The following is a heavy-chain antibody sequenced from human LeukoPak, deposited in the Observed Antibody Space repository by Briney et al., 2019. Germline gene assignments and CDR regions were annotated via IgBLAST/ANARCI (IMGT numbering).Heavy chain of an antibody. CDR2: ISSSSYI. V-gene: IGHV3-21*01. J-gene: IGHJ3*02. CDR1: GFTFSSYS. Sequence: GGSLRLSCAASGFTFSSYSMTWVRQAPGKGLEWVSSISSSSYIYYADSVKGRFTISRDNAKNSLYLQMNSLRAEDTAVYYCARDRHVDAFDIWGQGTMVTVSS. CDR3: ARDRHVDAFDI.